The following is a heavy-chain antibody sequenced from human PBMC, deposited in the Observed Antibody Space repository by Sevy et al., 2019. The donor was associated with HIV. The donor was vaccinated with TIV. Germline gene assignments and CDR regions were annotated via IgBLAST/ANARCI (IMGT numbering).Heavy chain of an antibody. CDR1: GDTFSTYG. CDR3: AREGGVATTWDHDAFDI. Sequence: ASVKVSCKASGDTFSTYGLSWVRQAPGQGLEWMGGIIPIFGTPNYAQKFQGRVTITADESAGTAYMELSSLRSEDTALYYCAREGGVATTWDHDAFDIWGHGTLVTVSS. V-gene: IGHV1-69*13. D-gene: IGHD1-1*01. CDR2: IIPIFGTP. J-gene: IGHJ3*02.